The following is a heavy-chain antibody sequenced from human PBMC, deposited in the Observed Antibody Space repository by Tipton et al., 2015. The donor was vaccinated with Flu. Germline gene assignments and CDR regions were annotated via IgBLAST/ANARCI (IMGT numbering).Heavy chain of an antibody. Sequence: TLSLTCTVSGGSISSSSYYWGWIRQPPGKGLEWIGRIYTSGSTNYNPSLKSRVTMSVDTSKNQFSLKLSSVTAADTAVYYCAREMGYYYESVPSFDYWGQGTLVTVSS. CDR1: GGSISSSSYY. D-gene: IGHD3-22*01. CDR3: AREMGYYYESVPSFDY. CDR2: IYTSGST. J-gene: IGHJ4*02. V-gene: IGHV4-61*02.